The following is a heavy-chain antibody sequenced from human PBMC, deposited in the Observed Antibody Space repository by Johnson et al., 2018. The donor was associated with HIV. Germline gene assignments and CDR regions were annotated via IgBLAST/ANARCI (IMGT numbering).Heavy chain of an antibody. CDR1: GFIFDDFG. J-gene: IGHJ3*02. CDR2: ISHEGLTK. Sequence: QVQLVESGGGVVRPGESLRLSCAASGFIFDDFGMNWVRHAPGQGLEWVALISHEGLTKYYADSVKGRFTISKDNSKNTLFLQMNSLRAEDTAVYYCARRYHYENSVYYSDAFDIWGQGTMVTVSS. V-gene: IGHV3-30*03. D-gene: IGHD3-22*01. CDR3: ARRYHYENSVYYSDAFDI.